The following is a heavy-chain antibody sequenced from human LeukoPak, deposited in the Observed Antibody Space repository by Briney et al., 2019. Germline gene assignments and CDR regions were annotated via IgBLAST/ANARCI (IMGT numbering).Heavy chain of an antibody. D-gene: IGHD2-2*01. Sequence: ASVKVSCKASGYTFTGYYMHWVRQAPGQGLEWMAWINPNSGGTNYAQKFQGGVTMTRDTSITTAYMELSSLRSDDTAVYYCARDVGEYCSSTNCYASHYWGQGTLVTVSS. CDR1: GYTFTGYY. V-gene: IGHV1-2*02. J-gene: IGHJ4*02. CDR3: ARDVGEYCSSTNCYASHY. CDR2: INPNSGGT.